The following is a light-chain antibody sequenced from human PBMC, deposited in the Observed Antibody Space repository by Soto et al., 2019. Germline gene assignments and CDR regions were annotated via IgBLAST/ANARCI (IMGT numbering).Light chain of an antibody. V-gene: IGKV1-39*01. CDR1: QSLSDY. CDR3: QQSYDVRLS. J-gene: IGKJ4*01. Sequence: DIQMTQSPSSLSADVGDRVTITCRASQSLSDYLNWYQQKLGKAPNLLIHGASTLQSGVPSRFSGGGSGTEFTLTISSLQPEDFATYYCQQSYDVRLSFGGGTKV. CDR2: GAS.